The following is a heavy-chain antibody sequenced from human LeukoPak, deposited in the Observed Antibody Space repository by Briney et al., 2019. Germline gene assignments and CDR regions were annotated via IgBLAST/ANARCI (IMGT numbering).Heavy chain of an antibody. CDR1: GGTFTNYV. CDR2: FIPLYNTA. V-gene: IGHV1-69*06. CDR3: ARRYCTNGVCYHDRCAFDI. Sequence: ASVTLSCKASGGTFTNYVISWVRQARGQGLGCMGGFIPLYNTANYEQKFQGRVTITADKSTSTVYMELSSLRSEDTAVYFCARRYCTNGVCYHDRCAFDICCQGKIVIVSS. J-gene: IGHJ3*02. D-gene: IGHD2-8*01.